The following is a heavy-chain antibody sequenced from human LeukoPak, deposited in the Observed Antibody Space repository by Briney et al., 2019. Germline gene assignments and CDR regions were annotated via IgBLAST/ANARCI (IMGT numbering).Heavy chain of an antibody. D-gene: IGHD6-19*01. V-gene: IGHV3-23*01. CDR2: VVGSGDST. Sequence: GGSLRLSCTASEFTVSRNYMLWVPQAPGKGLEWVSGVVGSGDSTYYADSVKGRFTISRDNSKNTLYLQMNSLRAEDTAVYYCAKVGTSGSSGWYEDYWGQGTLVTVSS. CDR1: EFTVSRNY. CDR3: AKVGTSGSSGWYEDY. J-gene: IGHJ4*02.